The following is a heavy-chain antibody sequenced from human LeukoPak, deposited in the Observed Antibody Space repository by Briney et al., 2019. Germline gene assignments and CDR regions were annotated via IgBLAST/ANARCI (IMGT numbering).Heavy chain of an antibody. V-gene: IGHV3-66*02. CDR3: ARGARYCSSTSCYSDDAFDI. CDR1: GFTFSSYA. CDR2: IYSGGST. J-gene: IGHJ3*02. D-gene: IGHD2-2*01. Sequence: PGGSLRLSCAASGFTFSSYAMSWVRQAPGRGLEWVSVIYSGGSTYYADSVKGRFTISRDNSKNTLYLQMNSLRAEDTAVYYCARGARYCSSTSCYSDDAFDIWGQGTMVTVSS.